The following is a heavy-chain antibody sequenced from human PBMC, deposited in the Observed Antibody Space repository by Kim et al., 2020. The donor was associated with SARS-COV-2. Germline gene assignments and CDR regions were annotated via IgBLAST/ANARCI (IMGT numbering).Heavy chain of an antibody. V-gene: IGHV4-39*01. CDR1: GGSISSSSYY. CDR2: IYYSGST. Sequence: SETLSLTCTVSGGSISSSSYYWGWIRQPPGKGLEWIGSIYYSGSTYYNPSLKSRVTISVDTSKNQFSLKLSSVTAADTAVYYCARHTSSGWYLSIGFRFDPWGQGTLVTVSS. D-gene: IGHD6-19*01. J-gene: IGHJ5*02. CDR3: ARHTSSGWYLSIGFRFDP.